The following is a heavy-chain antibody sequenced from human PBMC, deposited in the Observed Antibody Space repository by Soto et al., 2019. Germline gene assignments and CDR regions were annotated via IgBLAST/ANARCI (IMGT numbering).Heavy chain of an antibody. J-gene: IGHJ6*02. CDR1: GFTFSSYW. V-gene: IGHV3-7*05. CDR2: IKQDGSEK. CDR3: ARRLGRGWYYYYYGMDV. D-gene: IGHD6-19*01. Sequence: GGSLRLSCAASGFTFSSYWMSWVRQAPGKGLEWVANIKQDGSEKYYVDSVKGRFTISRDNAKNSLYLQMNSLRAEDTAVYYCARRLGRGWYYYYYGMDVWGQGTKVTVSS.